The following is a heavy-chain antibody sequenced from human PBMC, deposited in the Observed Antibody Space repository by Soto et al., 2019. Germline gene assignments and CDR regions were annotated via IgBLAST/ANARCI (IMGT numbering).Heavy chain of an antibody. D-gene: IGHD2-15*01. CDR1: GGTFSSYS. J-gene: IGHJ5*02. CDR3: ARGYCSGGSCYGDSNWFDP. V-gene: IGHV1-69*13. CDR2: IIPIFGTA. Sequence: SVKVSCKASGGTFSSYSISWVLQAPGQGLEWMGGIIPIFGTANYAQKFQGRVTITADESTSTAYMELSSLRSEDTAVYYCARGYCSGGSCYGDSNWFDPWGQGTLVTVSS.